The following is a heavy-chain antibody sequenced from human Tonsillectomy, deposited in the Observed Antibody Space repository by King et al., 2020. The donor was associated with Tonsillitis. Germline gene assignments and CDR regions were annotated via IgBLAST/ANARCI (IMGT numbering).Heavy chain of an antibody. CDR3: ARDRRAAAGIFDY. CDR2: ISSSSSYI. J-gene: IGHJ4*02. Sequence: VQLVESGGGLVKPGGSLRLSCAASGFTFSSYSMNWVRQAPGKGLEWVSSISSSSSYIYYADSVKGRFTISRDNAKNSLYLQMNSLRAEDTAVYYCARDRRAAAGIFDYWGKGTLVTVSS. V-gene: IGHV3-21*01. D-gene: IGHD6-13*01. CDR1: GFTFSSYS.